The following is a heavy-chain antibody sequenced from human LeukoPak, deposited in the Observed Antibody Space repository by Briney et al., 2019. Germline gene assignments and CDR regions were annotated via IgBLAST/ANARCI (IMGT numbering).Heavy chain of an antibody. CDR3: ASSYDSSSYYYLDAFDI. D-gene: IGHD3-22*01. J-gene: IGHJ3*02. CDR2: IYSGGST. V-gene: IGHV3-66*01. Sequence: GGSLRLSCAASGFTVSSNYMSWVRQAPGKGLEWVSVIYSGGSTYYADSVKGRFTISRDNSKNTLYLQMNSLRAEDTAVYYCASSYDSSSYYYLDAFDIWGQGTMVTVSS. CDR1: GFTVSSNY.